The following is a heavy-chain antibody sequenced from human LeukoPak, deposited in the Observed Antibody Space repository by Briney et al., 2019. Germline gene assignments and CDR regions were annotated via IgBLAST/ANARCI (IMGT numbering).Heavy chain of an antibody. J-gene: IGHJ4*02. CDR2: INPNSGGT. V-gene: IGHV1-2*02. Sequence: ASVKVSCKASGYTFTGYYMHWVRQAPGQGLEWMGWINPNSGGTNYAQKFQGRVTMTRDTSISTAYMELSRLRSDDTAVYYCARDSVQYYYDSSGYYYFDYWGQGTLATVSS. D-gene: IGHD3-22*01. CDR1: GYTFTGYY. CDR3: ARDSVQYYYDSSGYYYFDY.